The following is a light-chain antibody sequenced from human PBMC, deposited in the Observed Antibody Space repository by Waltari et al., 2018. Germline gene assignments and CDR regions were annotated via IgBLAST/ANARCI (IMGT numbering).Light chain of an antibody. Sequence: DIQLTQSPSTLSASVGDRVTIACRASQTVSKWLAWYRQKPGKAPQLLIYQASILHTGVPSRFSGSGSGTDFSLTINSLQPDDFATYSCQQYQIAPYTFGQGTKLEIK. V-gene: IGKV1-5*03. CDR2: QAS. J-gene: IGKJ2*01. CDR1: QTVSKW. CDR3: QQYQIAPYT.